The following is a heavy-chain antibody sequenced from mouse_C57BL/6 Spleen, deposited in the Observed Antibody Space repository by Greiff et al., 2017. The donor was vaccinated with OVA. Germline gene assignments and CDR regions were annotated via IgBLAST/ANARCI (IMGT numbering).Heavy chain of an antibody. J-gene: IGHJ3*01. Sequence: VNVVESGTELVKPGASVKLSCKASGYTFTSYWMHWVKQRPGQGLEWIGNINPSNGGTNYNEKFKSKATLTVDKSSSTAYMQLSSLTSEDSAVYYCARWGLLSWFAYWGQGTLVTVSA. D-gene: IGHD2-3*01. V-gene: IGHV1-53*01. CDR1: GYTFTSYW. CDR2: INPSNGGT. CDR3: ARWGLLSWFAY.